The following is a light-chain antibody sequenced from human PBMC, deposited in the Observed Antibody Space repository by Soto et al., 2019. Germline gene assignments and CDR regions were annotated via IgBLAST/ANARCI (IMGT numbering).Light chain of an antibody. CDR2: DAS. CDR3: QQYGSSPWT. V-gene: IGKV3-20*01. Sequence: EIVLTQSPGTLSLSPGERATLSCRASQSVTSDHLAWFQQKPGQAPRLLIYDASNRATGIPDRFSGSGSGTDFTLTISRLEPEDFVVYYCQQYGSSPWTFGQGTKVEIK. CDR1: QSVTSDH. J-gene: IGKJ1*01.